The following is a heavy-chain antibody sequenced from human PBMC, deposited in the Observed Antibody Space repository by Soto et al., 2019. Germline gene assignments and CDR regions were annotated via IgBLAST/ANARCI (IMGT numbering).Heavy chain of an antibody. V-gene: IGHV1-8*01. CDR1: GYTFTSYD. Sequence: ASVKVSCKASGYTFTSYDINWVRQATGQGLEWKGWMNPNSSNTGYAQKFQGRVTMTRNTSISTAYMVLSSLRSEDTAVYYCARDDDSGGYDWNEYFHHCGQVTVVTVSA. CDR3: ARDDDSGGYDWNEYFHH. J-gene: IGHJ1*01. D-gene: IGHD3-22*01. CDR2: MNPNSSNT.